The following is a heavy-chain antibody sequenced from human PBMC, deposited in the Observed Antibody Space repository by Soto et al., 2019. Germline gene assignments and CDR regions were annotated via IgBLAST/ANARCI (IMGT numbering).Heavy chain of an antibody. Sequence: GGSLRLSCAASGFTFSNVWMSWVRQAPGKGLEWVGRIKRRAGGGTTDYATPVRGRFTVSRDDSKNTLYLQMNSLKTEDTAVYYCTAGYCSGGSCYSVVYWGQGTLVTVSS. CDR2: IKRRAGGGTT. D-gene: IGHD2-15*01. CDR1: GFTFSNVW. CDR3: TAGYCSGGSCYSVVY. J-gene: IGHJ4*02. V-gene: IGHV3-15*01.